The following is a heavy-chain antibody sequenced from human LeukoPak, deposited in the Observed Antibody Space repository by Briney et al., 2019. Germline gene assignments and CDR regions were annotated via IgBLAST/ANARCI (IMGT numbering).Heavy chain of an antibody. CDR3: ARGEEFGEFFDY. CDR1: GYTFTSYD. Sequence: ASVKVSCKASGYTFTSYDINWVRQATGQGLEWMGWINPNSGNTGYAQKFQGRVTTTRNTSISTAYMELSSLRSEDTAVYYCARGEEFGEFFDYWGQGTLDTVSS. V-gene: IGHV1-8*01. J-gene: IGHJ4*02. CDR2: INPNSGNT. D-gene: IGHD3-10*01.